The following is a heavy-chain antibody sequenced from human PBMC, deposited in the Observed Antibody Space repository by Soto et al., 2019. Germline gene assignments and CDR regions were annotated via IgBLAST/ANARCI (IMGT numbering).Heavy chain of an antibody. D-gene: IGHD3-10*01. CDR1: GGSISSSSYY. J-gene: IGHJ5*02. CDR2: LYYSGST. CDR3: AGYSPELWFGELSWFDP. V-gene: IGHV4-39*01. Sequence: QLQLQESGPGLVKPSETLSLTCTVSGGSISSSSYYWGWIRQPPVKGLEWIGSLYYSGSTYYNPSLNIRATISADTSKNQFTLKPSSVTAADTAVYYCAGYSPELWFGELSWFDPWGQGTLVTVSS.